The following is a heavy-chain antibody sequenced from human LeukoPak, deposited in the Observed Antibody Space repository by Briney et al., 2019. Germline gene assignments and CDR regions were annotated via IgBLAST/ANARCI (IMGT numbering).Heavy chain of an antibody. D-gene: IGHD5-24*01. J-gene: IGHJ3*02. V-gene: IGHV3-7*01. CDR1: GFSFSTHW. CDR2: IKQDGSVI. CDR3: AGDEGWTFDI. Sequence: GGSLRLSCAASGFSFSTHWMSWFRQAPGKGLEWVALIKQDGSVIHYVDSVKGRFTISRDNAKNSLSLQMNSLRADDTAVYYCAGDEGWTFDIWGQGAKVTVSS.